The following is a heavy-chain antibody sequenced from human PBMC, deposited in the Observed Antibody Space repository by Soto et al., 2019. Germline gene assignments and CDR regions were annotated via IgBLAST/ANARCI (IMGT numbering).Heavy chain of an antibody. V-gene: IGHV1-18*01. Sequence: ASVKVSCKTSGYTFNTYYISWLRQAPGQGLEWIGWISTYNGNTNYVPKFQGRITMTTDTSASTAYMELRSLRSDDTALYFCARDTRNYFDFRGQGSPVTV. CDR1: GYTFNTYY. CDR2: ISTYNGNT. J-gene: IGHJ4*02. CDR3: ARDTRNYFDF.